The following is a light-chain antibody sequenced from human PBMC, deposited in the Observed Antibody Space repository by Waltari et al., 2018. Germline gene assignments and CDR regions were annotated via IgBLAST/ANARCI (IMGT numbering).Light chain of an antibody. Sequence: QSILTQPPSVSGAPGQRVTISCTGSFSNIGAGYDIHWYQRLQGAAPKLRIHGNTNRPSGVPDRFAGSKSGTSASLAIAGLQTEDEADYFCQSYDTTLGTVIFGGGTKLTVL. CDR2: GNT. J-gene: IGLJ2*01. CDR1: FSNIGAGYD. CDR3: QSYDTTLGTVI. V-gene: IGLV1-40*01.